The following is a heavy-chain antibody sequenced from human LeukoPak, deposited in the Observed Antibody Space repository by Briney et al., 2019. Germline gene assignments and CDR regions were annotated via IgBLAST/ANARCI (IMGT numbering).Heavy chain of an antibody. CDR3: AKVGPSLVRGLIRGGARYYYNYMDV. CDR2: ISGNGGST. CDR1: GFTFSSYG. D-gene: IGHD3-10*01. J-gene: IGHJ6*03. V-gene: IGHV3-23*01. Sequence: GGSLRLSCAASGFTFSSYGMSWVRQAPGKGLEWVSAISGNGGSTYYADSVKGRFAISRDTSKNTLYLQMNSLRAEDTAVYYCAKVGPSLVRGLIRGGARYYYNYMDVWGKGTTVTISS.